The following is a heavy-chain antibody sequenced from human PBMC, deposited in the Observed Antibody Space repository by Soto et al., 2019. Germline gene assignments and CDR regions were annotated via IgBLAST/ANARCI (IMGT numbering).Heavy chain of an antibody. CDR1: GYTFTGYY. V-gene: IGHV1-2*04. D-gene: IGHD3-10*01. CDR2: INPNSGGT. CDR3: ARMPYYYGSGSPTYYYYGMDV. J-gene: IGHJ6*02. Sequence: ASVKVSCKASGYTFTGYYMHWVRQAPGQGLEWMGWINPNSGGTNYAQKFQGWVTMTRDTSISTAYMELSRLRSDDTAVYYCARMPYYYGSGSPTYYYYGMDVWG.